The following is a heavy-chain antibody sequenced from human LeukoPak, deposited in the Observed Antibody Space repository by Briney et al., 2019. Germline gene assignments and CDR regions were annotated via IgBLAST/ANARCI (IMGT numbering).Heavy chain of an antibody. CDR2: IYSGENP. Sequence: TGGSLRLSCAASGFTVSSNYMSWVRQAPGKGLEWVSVIYSGENPYYAASVKGRFTISRDNSKNAVYLQMNSLRAEDTAVYYCARTNFWSGHWGQGTLVTVSS. CDR1: GFTVSSNY. CDR3: ARTNFWSGH. J-gene: IGHJ4*02. V-gene: IGHV3-53*01. D-gene: IGHD3-3*01.